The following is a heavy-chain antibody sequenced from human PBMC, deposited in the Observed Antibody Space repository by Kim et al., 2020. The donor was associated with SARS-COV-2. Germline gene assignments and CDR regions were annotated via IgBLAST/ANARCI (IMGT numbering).Heavy chain of an antibody. J-gene: IGHJ4*02. D-gene: IGHD3-3*01. Sequence: SETLSLTCTVSGGSVRRGRSFFRCLRQPPCKGLEWIGYIYYSGNTNYNPSLKSRVTMSVDTSKNQFSLKLRSVTAADTAVYYCARAPNDFWSGYPYYFDYWGQGTLVTVSS. CDR1: GGSVRRGRSF. CDR3: ARAPNDFWSGYPYYFDY. V-gene: IGHV4-61*01. CDR2: IYYSGNT.